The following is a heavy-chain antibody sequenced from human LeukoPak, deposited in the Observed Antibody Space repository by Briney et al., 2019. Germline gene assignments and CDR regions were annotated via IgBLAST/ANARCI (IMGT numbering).Heavy chain of an antibody. D-gene: IGHD4-17*01. CDR3: ARESSKPPVYYYYMDV. CDR1: GFTVSNNY. J-gene: IGHJ6*03. CDR2: IYSGGST. Sequence: GGSLRLSCAASGFTVSNNYMSWVCQAPGKGLEWVSVIYSGGSTYYADSVKGRFTISRDISKNTLYLQMNSLRAEDTAVYYCARESSKPPVYYYYMDVWGKGTTVTISS. V-gene: IGHV3-66*01.